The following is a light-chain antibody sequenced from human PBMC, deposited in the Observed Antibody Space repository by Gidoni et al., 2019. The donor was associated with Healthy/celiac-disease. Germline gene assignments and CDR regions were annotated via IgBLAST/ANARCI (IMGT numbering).Light chain of an antibody. J-gene: IGKJ2*01. V-gene: IGKV4-1*01. CDR1: QSVLYSSNNKNY. CDR3: QQYYSTLYT. Sequence: DIVLTQSPASLAVSLGERATINCKSSQSVLYSSNNKNYLAWYQQKPGQPPKLLIYWASTRESGFPDRFSGSGSGTDFTLTISSLQAEDVAVYYCQQYYSTLYTFGQGTKLEIK. CDR2: WAS.